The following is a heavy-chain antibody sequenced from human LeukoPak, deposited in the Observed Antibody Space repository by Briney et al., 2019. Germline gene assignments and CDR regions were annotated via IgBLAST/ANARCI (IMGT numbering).Heavy chain of an antibody. CDR1: GFTFSSYA. D-gene: IGHD3-10*01. CDR2: ISYDGSNK. V-gene: IGHV3-30-3*01. Sequence: GGSLRLSCAASGFTFSSYAMHWVRPAPGKGLEWVAVISYDGSNKYYADSVKGRFTISRDNSKNTLYLQMNSLRAEDTAVYYCARDRRGFGELLLAFDYWGQGTLVTVSS. CDR3: ARDRRGFGELLLAFDY. J-gene: IGHJ4*02.